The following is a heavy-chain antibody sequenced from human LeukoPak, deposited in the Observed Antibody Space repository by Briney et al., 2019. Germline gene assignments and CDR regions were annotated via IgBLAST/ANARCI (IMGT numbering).Heavy chain of an antibody. CDR1: GFSFSDFY. CDR2: VYKDGSEK. J-gene: IGHJ4*02. Sequence: TGGSLRLSCAACGFSFSDFYMSWDRQAPGKGLEWVASVYKDGSEKNYAHSVKGRFTISRDNTQNSLYLQMNSLRAEDTAVYYCARARASLAFWGQGTLLTVSS. CDR3: ARARASLAF. V-gene: IGHV3-7*03.